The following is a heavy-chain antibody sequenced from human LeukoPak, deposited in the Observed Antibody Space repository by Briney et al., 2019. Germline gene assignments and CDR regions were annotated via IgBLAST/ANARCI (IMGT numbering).Heavy chain of an antibody. V-gene: IGHV3-74*01. CDR2: ISGDGSIT. CDR1: GFTFSYYW. Sequence: GVSLRLSCAASGFTFSYYWMHWVRQAPGKGLVWVSRISGDGSITDYADSVKGRFTISRDNAKNTLYLQMSSLRAEDSAMYYCGRLVEAGPAYWGQGTLVTVSS. D-gene: IGHD6-13*01. CDR3: GRLVEAGPAY. J-gene: IGHJ4*02.